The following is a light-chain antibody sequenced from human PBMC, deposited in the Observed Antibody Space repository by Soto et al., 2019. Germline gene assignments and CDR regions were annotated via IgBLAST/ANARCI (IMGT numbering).Light chain of an antibody. CDR2: GAS. Sequence: DIQMTQSPPTLSASVGDRVTITCRAIQSIRHYLAWYQQMPGKAPKLLIYGASTLQSGVPSRFSGSGSGTEFTLTISSLQPDDFGTYFCQHHNSYSQTFGQGTKV. V-gene: IGKV1-5*01. J-gene: IGKJ1*01. CDR1: QSIRHY. CDR3: QHHNSYSQT.